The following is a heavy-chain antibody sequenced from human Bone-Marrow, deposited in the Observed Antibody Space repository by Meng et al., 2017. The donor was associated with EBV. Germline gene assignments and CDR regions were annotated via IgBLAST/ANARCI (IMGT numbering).Heavy chain of an antibody. CDR3: ARDGGGGYNMIDY. D-gene: IGHD5-24*01. CDR2: ISNDGTNE. Sequence: QVQVVESGGGVVQPGRSLRLSCVASGFTFSRFSMHWVRLLPGKGLESVAVISNDGTNEYYADSVKGRFTISRDNPKSTLYLQMNSLRAEDTALYYCARDGGGGYNMIDYWGQGTLVTVSS. V-gene: IGHV3-30-3*01. CDR1: GFTFSRFS. J-gene: IGHJ4*02.